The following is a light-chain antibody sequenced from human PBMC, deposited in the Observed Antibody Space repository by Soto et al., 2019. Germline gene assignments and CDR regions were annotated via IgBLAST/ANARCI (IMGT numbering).Light chain of an antibody. CDR1: QSVSSSY. J-gene: IGKJ2*01. CDR2: DAS. Sequence: EIVLTQSPGTLSLSPGERATLSCRASQSVSSSYLAWYQQKPGQAPRLLIYDASSRATGIPDRFSGSGSGTDLTLTISRLEPEDFAVSFCQQYGSSPYTFGQRTKLEIK. CDR3: QQYGSSPYT. V-gene: IGKV3-20*01.